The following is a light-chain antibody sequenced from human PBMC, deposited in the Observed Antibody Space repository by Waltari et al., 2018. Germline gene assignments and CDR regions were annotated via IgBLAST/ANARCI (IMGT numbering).Light chain of an antibody. Sequence: QSVLTQPPSESGTPGQRVIISCSGSRANIGGRYVYWYQHLPGAAPKLLINRNTRRPSGVPDRFSGSKSGTSASLAISGLRSEDEGDYFCATWDDTVGGPVFGGGTKLTVL. J-gene: IGLJ2*01. CDR2: RNT. CDR3: ATWDDTVGGPV. CDR1: RANIGGRY. V-gene: IGLV1-47*01.